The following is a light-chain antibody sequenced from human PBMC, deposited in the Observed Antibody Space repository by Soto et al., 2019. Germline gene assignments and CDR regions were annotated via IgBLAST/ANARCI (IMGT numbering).Light chain of an antibody. Sequence: QSVLAQPPSASGSPGQSVTISCTGSGSDIGAYNFVSWYQHHPGKAPKLMIFGVTERPSGVPDRFSGSKSGNTASLTFSGLQADDEADYYCYSYAGRNIWVFGGGTKVTVL. J-gene: IGLJ3*02. CDR3: YSYAGRNIWV. V-gene: IGLV2-8*01. CDR2: GVT. CDR1: GSDIGAYNF.